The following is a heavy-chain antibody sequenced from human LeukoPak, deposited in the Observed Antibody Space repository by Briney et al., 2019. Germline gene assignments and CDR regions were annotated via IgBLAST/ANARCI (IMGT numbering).Heavy chain of an antibody. CDR3: ARAVGFCGGGNCYSDAFDV. J-gene: IGHJ3*01. CDR2: IYQSGST. D-gene: IGHD2-15*01. Sequence: SQTLSLTCAVSGGSISSGSYSWSWSRQPLGKGLEWIGNIYQSGSTYYNPSLKGRVAMSVDRSKNQFSLKLSSLTAADTAVYYCARAVGFCGGGNCYSDAFDVWGQGTVVTVSS. CDR1: GGSISSGSYS. V-gene: IGHV4-30-2*01.